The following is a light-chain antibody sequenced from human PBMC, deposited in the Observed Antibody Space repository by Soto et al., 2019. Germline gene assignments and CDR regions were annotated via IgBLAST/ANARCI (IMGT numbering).Light chain of an antibody. Sequence: EIVLTQSPGTLSLFAGERATLSCRATQSVTSNYLAWSQQKPGQPPRLFIYIASRRATGIPERFSGSGSGTDFTLTISRLEPEDSAVYYCQQYGSSPWTFGQGTKVEIK. V-gene: IGKV3-20*01. CDR3: QQYGSSPWT. CDR1: QSVTSNY. J-gene: IGKJ1*01. CDR2: IAS.